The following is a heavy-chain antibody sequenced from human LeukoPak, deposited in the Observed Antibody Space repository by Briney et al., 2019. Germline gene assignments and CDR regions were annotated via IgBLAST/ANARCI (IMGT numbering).Heavy chain of an antibody. CDR2: IYHSGSK. CDR1: GYSISSGYY. J-gene: IGHJ4*02. Sequence: SETLSLTCTVSGYSISSGYYWGWIRQPPGKGLEWIGSIYHSGSKYYNPSLKSRVTISVDTSKKQFSLRLSSVTAADTAVYYCARANGRYYYDSSGYYYEGDFDYWGQGTLVTVSS. CDR3: ARANGRYYYDSSGYYYEGDFDY. D-gene: IGHD3-22*01. V-gene: IGHV4-38-2*02.